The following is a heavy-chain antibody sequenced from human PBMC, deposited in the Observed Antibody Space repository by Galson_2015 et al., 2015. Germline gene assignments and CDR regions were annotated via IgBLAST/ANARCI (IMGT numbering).Heavy chain of an antibody. J-gene: IGHJ4*02. CDR3: AKRPSLISVTGMFDY. CDR1: GFTFSNYA. D-gene: IGHD6-19*01. Sequence: SLRLSCAASGFTFSNYAMNWVRLAPGEGLEWVSGITANSAGTYYADSVKGRFTISRDNSKNTLYLQMNSLRAEDTAVYCCAKRPSLISVTGMFDYWGQGTLVAVSS. CDR2: ITANSAGT. V-gene: IGHV3-23*01.